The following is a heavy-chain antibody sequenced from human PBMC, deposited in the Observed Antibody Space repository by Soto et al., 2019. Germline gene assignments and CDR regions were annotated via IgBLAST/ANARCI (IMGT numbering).Heavy chain of an antibody. CDR3: ARGIAAADAHNLFDP. J-gene: IGHJ5*02. V-gene: IGHV4-30-2*01. D-gene: IGHD6-13*01. CDR1: GGSISSGGYS. Sequence: QLQLQASGSGLVKPSQTLSLTCAVSGGSISSGGYSWSWIRQPPGKGLEWIGYIYQSGSTYYNPSLTIRVTISVDRRKNQCSLKLSSVTAADTAVYCRARGIAAADAHNLFDPGGQGTLVTVSS. CDR2: IYQSGST.